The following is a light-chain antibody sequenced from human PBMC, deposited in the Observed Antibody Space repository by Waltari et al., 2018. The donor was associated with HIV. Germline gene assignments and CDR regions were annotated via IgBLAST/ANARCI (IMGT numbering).Light chain of an antibody. CDR3: GTWDSSLSAVYV. V-gene: IGLV1-51*01. CDR1: ISTIGNNY. Sequence: QSVLTQPPSVSAAPGQKVTISCSGSISTIGNNYVSWSQQLPGTAPKLLIYDNNKRPSGIPDRFSGSKSGTSATLGITGLQTGDEADYYCGTWDSSLSAVYVFGTGTKVTVL. J-gene: IGLJ1*01. CDR2: DNN.